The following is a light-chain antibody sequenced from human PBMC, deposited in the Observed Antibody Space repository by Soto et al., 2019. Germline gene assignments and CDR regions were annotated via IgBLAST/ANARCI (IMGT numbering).Light chain of an antibody. J-gene: IGLJ3*02. CDR2: GNS. V-gene: IGLV1-40*01. CDR3: QSYDSSLSGSV. CDR1: SSNIGAGYD. Sequence: QSVLTQPPSVSGAPGQRVTSSCTGSSSNIGAGYDVHWYQQLPGTAPKLLIYGNSNRPSGVPDRFSGSKSGTSASQAITGLQAEDEADYYCQSYDSSLSGSVFGGGTKLTVL.